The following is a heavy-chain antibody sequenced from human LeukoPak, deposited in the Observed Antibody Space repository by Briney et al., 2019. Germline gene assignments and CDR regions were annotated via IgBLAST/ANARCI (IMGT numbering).Heavy chain of an antibody. D-gene: IGHD3-22*01. V-gene: IGHV3-74*01. CDR2: INTDGRST. CDR1: GFTFSSSL. J-gene: IGHJ3*02. CDR3: ARPYRYYYDSSHAFDI. Sequence: GESLRLSCAASGFTFSSSLMHWVRQGPGKGPAWVSLINTDGRSTNYADSVKGRFTISRDNSKNTLYLQMNSLRAEDTAVYYCARPYRYYYDSSHAFDIWGQGTMVTVSS.